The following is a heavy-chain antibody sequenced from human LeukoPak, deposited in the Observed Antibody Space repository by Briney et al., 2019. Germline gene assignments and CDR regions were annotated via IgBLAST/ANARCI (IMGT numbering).Heavy chain of an antibody. J-gene: IGHJ5*02. V-gene: IGHV4-39*01. CDR1: GGSISSGGYY. Sequence: SSETLSLTCTVSGGSISSGGYYWGWIRQPPGKGLEWIGSIYYSGSTYYNPSLKSRVTISVDTSKNQFSLKLSSVTAADTAVYYCARHGRFLEGWFDPWGQGTLVTVSS. CDR2: IYYSGST. CDR3: ARHGRFLEGWFDP. D-gene: IGHD3-3*01.